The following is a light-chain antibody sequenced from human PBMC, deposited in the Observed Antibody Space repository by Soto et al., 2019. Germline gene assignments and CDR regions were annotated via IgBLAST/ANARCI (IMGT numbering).Light chain of an antibody. J-gene: IGLJ1*01. V-gene: IGLV2-14*01. Sequence: SALAQPASVSGSLGQSIAISCTGSSSDVGGYNYVSWYQQHPGKAPKLMIYDVSNRPSGVSNRFSGSKSGNTASLTISGLQAEDEADYYCSSYTSTGTLLFGTGTKVTVL. CDR3: SSYTSTGTLL. CDR1: SSDVGGYNY. CDR2: DVS.